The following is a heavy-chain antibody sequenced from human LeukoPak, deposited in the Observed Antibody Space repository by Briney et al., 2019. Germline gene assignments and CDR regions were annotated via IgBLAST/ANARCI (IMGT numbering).Heavy chain of an antibody. V-gene: IGHV3-30-3*01. Sequence: GGSLRLSCAASGFTFSSYSMHWVRQAPGKGLEWVAVISYDGSNKYYADSVKGRFTISRDNSKKKLYLQMNSLRDEDTAVYYCAYQGVYDFWSGYFTFYYWGRGTMVAVSS. CDR1: GFTFSSYS. CDR3: AYQGVYDFWSGYFTFYY. CDR2: ISYDGSNK. J-gene: IGHJ4*02. D-gene: IGHD3-3*01.